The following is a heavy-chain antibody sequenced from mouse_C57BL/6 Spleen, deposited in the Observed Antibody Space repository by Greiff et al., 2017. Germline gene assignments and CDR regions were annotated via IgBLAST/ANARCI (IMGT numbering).Heavy chain of an antibody. CDR1: GYAFSSSW. V-gene: IGHV1-82*01. CDR2: IYPGDGDT. J-gene: IGHJ3*01. CDR3: ARRGWDDQAWFAY. D-gene: IGHD4-1*01. Sequence: VQVVESGPELVKPGASVKISCKASGYAFSSSWMNWVKQRPGKGLEWIGRIYPGDGDTNYNGKFKGKATLTADKSSSTAYMQLSSLTSEDSAVYFCARRGWDDQAWFAYWGQGTLVTVSA.